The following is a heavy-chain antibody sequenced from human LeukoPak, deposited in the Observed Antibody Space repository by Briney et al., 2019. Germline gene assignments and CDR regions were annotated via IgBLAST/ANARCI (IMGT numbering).Heavy chain of an antibody. CDR2: ISSSGSTI. J-gene: IGHJ4*02. CDR1: EFTFSDYY. Sequence: GGSLRLSCAASEFTFSDYYMSWVRQAPGKGLEYLSYISSSGSTIYYADSVKGRFTVSRDNAKNSLYLQMNSLRAEDTAVYYCTRYYDILTGYTPFDYWGQGTLVTVSS. D-gene: IGHD3-9*01. V-gene: IGHV3-11*01. CDR3: TRYYDILTGYTPFDY.